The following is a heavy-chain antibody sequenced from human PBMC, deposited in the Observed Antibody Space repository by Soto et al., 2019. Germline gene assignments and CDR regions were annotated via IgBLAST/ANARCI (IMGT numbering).Heavy chain of an antibody. CDR3: ARVGEVGYDILTGYWSNNYYYYGMDV. D-gene: IGHD3-9*01. Sequence: PSETLSLTCSFSGGSISSGGYYWSWIRQHPGNGLEWIGYIYYSGSTYYNPSLKSRVTISVGTSKNQFSLKLSSVTAADTAVYYCARVGEVGYDILTGYWSNNYYYYGMDVCGQGTTVTVSS. CDR1: GGSISSGGYY. V-gene: IGHV4-31*03. CDR2: IYYSGST. J-gene: IGHJ6*02.